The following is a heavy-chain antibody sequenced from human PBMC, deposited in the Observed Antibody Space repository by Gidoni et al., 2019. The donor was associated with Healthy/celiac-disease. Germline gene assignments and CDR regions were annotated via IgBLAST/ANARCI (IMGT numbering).Heavy chain of an antibody. CDR3: ARDWGRSYGYSPHVYY. J-gene: IGHJ4*02. CDR2: IYDSGST. Sequence: QVQLQESGPGLVKPSETLSLTCTVSGGSISSYYWSWIRQPPGKGLEWIGYIYDSGSTNYNPARKSRVTISVDTSKNHCSLNLSSVTAADTAVYYCARDWGRSYGYSPHVYYWGQGTLVTVSA. V-gene: IGHV4-59*01. CDR1: GGSISSYY. D-gene: IGHD5-18*01.